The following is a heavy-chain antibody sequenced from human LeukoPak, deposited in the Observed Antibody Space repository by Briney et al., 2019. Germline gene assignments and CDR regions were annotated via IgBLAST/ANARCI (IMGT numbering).Heavy chain of an antibody. CDR3: ASYRYGAAATYPYFDY. V-gene: IGHV4-30-2*01. CDR2: IYHSGST. D-gene: IGHD6-13*01. J-gene: IGHJ4*02. CDR1: GGSISSGGYY. Sequence: PSQTLSLTCTVSGGSISSGGYYWSWIRQPPGKGLEWIGYIYHSGSTYYNPSLKSRVTISVDRSKNQFSLKLSSVTAADTAVYYCASYRYGAAATYPYFDYWGQGTLVTVSS.